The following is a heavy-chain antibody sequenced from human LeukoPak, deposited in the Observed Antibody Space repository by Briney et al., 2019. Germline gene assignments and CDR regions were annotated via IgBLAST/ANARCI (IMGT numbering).Heavy chain of an antibody. CDR2: ISSSGDTI. D-gene: IGHD3-3*01. Sequence: GGSLSLSCAASEFTFSSYEMNWVRQAAGKGLEWVSYISSSGDTIYYAASVKGRFTISRDNAKNSLYLQMNSLRAEDTAVYYCARVPRSTRIPIFRWGQGTLVTVSS. J-gene: IGHJ4*02. V-gene: IGHV3-48*03. CDR3: ARVPRSTRIPIFR. CDR1: EFTFSSYE.